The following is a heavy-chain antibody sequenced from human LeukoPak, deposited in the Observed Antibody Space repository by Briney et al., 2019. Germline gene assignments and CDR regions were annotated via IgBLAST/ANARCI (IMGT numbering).Heavy chain of an antibody. V-gene: IGHV3-23*01. CDR1: GFTFSSYV. CDR3: AKSSPNSGLDY. J-gene: IGHJ4*02. D-gene: IGHD5-12*01. Sequence: GGSLRLSCAASGFTFSSYVMTWVRQAPGKGLEWVSTVGGGGSTYYADPVRGRFTISRDNSKNTLYLQMNSLGAEDTALYYCAKSSPNSGLDYWGQGTLVTVSS. CDR2: VGGGGST.